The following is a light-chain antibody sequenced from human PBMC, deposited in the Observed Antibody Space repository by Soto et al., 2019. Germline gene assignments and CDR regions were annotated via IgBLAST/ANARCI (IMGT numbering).Light chain of an antibody. J-gene: IGLJ3*02. Sequence: QAVVTQEPSFSVSPGGTVTRTCGLSSDSVSTSYYPSWYQQTPGQAPRTLIYSTNTRSSGVPDRFSGPILGNKAALTITGAQADDESDYYCVLYMGSGIWVFGGGTKLTVL. V-gene: IGLV8-61*01. CDR1: SDSVSTSYY. CDR3: VLYMGSGIWV. CDR2: STN.